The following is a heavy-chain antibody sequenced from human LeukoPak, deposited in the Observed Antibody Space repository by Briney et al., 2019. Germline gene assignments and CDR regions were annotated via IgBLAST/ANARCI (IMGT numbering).Heavy chain of an antibody. CDR3: ARGGGPSGNWFDP. CDR1: GFTFSSYW. D-gene: IGHD3-10*01. CDR2: IMSGGTRT. J-gene: IGHJ5*02. Sequence: GGSLRLSCAASGFTFSSYWMHWVRQAPWKGLVWVSRIMSGGTRTNYADSVKVRFTISRDNARNTLHLQMNGLRAEDTAVYYCARGGGPSGNWFDPWGQGTLVTVSS. V-gene: IGHV3-74*01.